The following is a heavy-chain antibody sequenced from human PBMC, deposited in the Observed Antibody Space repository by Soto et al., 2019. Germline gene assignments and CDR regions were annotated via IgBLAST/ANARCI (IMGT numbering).Heavy chain of an antibody. D-gene: IGHD3-9*01. J-gene: IGHJ6*02. Sequence: ASVKVACKASGYTFTCYYMHWVRQAPRQGLEWMPWINPHSGGTNYAQKFQGWVTMTRDTSISTAYMELSRLRSDDTAVCCCARDLLRYDILTGYFIRSTYDYYGMDVWRQGTTVSVSS. CDR2: INPHSGGT. CDR3: ARDLLRYDILTGYFIRSTYDYYGMDV. V-gene: IGHV1-2*04. CDR1: GYTFTCYY.